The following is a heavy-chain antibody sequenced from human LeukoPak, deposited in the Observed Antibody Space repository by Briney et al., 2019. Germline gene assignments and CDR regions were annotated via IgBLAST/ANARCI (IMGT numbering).Heavy chain of an antibody. J-gene: IGHJ5*02. CDR2: IHHSGSS. CDR3: ARHYDGSGYPRFDP. V-gene: IGHV4-38-2*02. CDR1: GDSISSGYY. Sequence: PSETLSLTCTVSGDSISSGYYWGWIRQPPGRGLEWIGSIHHSGSSYYNPSLKSRVTISVDTSKNQFSLKLSSVTAADTAVHYCARHYDGSGYPRFDPWGQGNLVTVSS. D-gene: IGHD3-22*01.